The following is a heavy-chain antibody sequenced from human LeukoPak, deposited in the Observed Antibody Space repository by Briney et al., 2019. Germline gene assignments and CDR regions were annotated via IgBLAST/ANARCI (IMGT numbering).Heavy chain of an antibody. CDR2: ISDYNGNT. V-gene: IGHV1-18*01. CDR3: ARVVAAADYNWFDL. D-gene: IGHD6-13*01. Sequence: ASVKVSFKASGYTFTIYGISWVRQAPGQGLEWMGWISDYNGNTNYAQKLQGRVTMTTDTSTSTAYMELRSLRSDDTAVYYCARVVAAADYNWFDLWGQGTLVTVSS. CDR1: GYTFTIYG. J-gene: IGHJ5*02.